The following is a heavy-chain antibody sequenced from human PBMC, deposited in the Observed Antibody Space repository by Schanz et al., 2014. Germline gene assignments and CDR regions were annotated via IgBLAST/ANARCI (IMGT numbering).Heavy chain of an antibody. D-gene: IGHD3-3*01. CDR3: ARESVSRTRLFDP. V-gene: IGHV1-2*06. CDR1: GYTFTNHY. Sequence: QVQVIQSGPEVKKPGASVKVSCKASGYTFTNHYLHWVRQAPGQGLEWMGRISPSSGGTNYAQNFQSRVTMTKDTSINTVYMELSTLTSDDTAVYYCARESVSRTRLFDPWGQGTLVTVSS. CDR2: ISPSSGGT. J-gene: IGHJ5*02.